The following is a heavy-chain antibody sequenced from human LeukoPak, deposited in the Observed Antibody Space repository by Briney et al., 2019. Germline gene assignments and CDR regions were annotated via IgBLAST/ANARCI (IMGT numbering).Heavy chain of an antibody. CDR2: IYTSGST. V-gene: IGHV4-61*02. J-gene: IGHJ4*02. Sequence: PSQTLSLTCTVSGGSISSGSYYWSWIRRPAGKGLEWIGRIYTSGSTNYNPSLKSRVTISVDTSKHQFSLKLSSVTAADTAVYYCARDTGIAVAGTVENWGQGTLVTVSS. D-gene: IGHD6-19*01. CDR3: ARDTGIAVAGTVEN. CDR1: GGSISSGSYY.